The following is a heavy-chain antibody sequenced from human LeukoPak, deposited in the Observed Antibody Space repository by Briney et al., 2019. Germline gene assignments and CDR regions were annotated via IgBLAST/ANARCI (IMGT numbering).Heavy chain of an antibody. V-gene: IGHV3-23*01. CDR3: ARYYFGSGKHALDV. D-gene: IGHD3-10*01. CDR2: ISGSGGST. CDR1: GFTFSSYA. Sequence: GGSLRLSCAASGFTFSSYAMSWVRQAPGKGLEWVSAISGSGGSTYYADSVKGRFTIPRDNPKNTLYLQMNSLRAEDTAVYYCARYYFGSGKHALDVWGRGTTVTVSS. J-gene: IGHJ6*02.